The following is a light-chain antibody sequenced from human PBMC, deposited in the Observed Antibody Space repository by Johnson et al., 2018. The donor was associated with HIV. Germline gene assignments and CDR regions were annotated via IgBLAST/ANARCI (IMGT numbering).Light chain of an antibody. V-gene: IGLV1-51*02. CDR2: ESN. CDR1: SSNIGKNS. Sequence: SVLTQPPSVSAAPGQKVTIPCYGSSSNIGKNSVSWYQQLPGTAPKLLIYESNKRPSGIPDRFSGSKSGTSATLGITGLQTGDEADYYCGTWDTRLSVLYVFGSGTKVTVL. J-gene: IGLJ1*01. CDR3: GTWDTRLSVLYV.